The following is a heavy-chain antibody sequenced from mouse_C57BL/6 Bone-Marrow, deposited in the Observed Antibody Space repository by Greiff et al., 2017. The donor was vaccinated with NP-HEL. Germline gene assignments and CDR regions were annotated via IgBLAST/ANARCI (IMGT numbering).Heavy chain of an antibody. D-gene: IGHD1-1*01. CDR2: IDPSDSYT. J-gene: IGHJ2*01. Sequence: QVQLQQPGAELVKPGASVKLSCKASGYTFTSYCMQWVKQRPGQGLEWIGEIDPSDSYTNYNQKFKGKATLTVDTSSSTAYMQLSSLTSEDSAVYYCARTRNYYGSSNYWGQGTTLTVSS. V-gene: IGHV1-50*01. CDR1: GYTFTSYC. CDR3: ARTRNYYGSSNY.